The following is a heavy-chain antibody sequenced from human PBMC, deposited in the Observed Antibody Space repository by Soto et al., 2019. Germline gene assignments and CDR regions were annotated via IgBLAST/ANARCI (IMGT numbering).Heavy chain of an antibody. CDR2: IDPSDSYT. Sequence: PGESLKISCKGSGYSFTSYWISWVRQMPGKGLEWMGSIDPSDSYTNYRPSFQGHVTISADKSISTAYLQWSSLKASDTAMYYCARHPYCSGGSCYPQSRMDVWGQGTTVTVSS. J-gene: IGHJ6*02. CDR1: GYSFTSYW. D-gene: IGHD2-15*01. CDR3: ARHPYCSGGSCYPQSRMDV. V-gene: IGHV5-10-1*01.